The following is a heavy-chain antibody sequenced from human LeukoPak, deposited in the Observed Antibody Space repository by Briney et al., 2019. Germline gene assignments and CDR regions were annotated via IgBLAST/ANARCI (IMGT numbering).Heavy chain of an antibody. D-gene: IGHD2-21*01. J-gene: IGHJ3*02. CDR1: GGSITNSY. CDR2: INYSGST. Sequence: SETLSLTCTVSGGSITNSYWNWIRQSPGKGLEWIGYINYSGSTNYNPSLKSRVTISVDTSKNQFSLKLSSVTAADTAVYYCARLQTAAYSGAFDIWGQGTMVTVSS. V-gene: IGHV4-59*08. CDR3: ARLQTAAYSGAFDI.